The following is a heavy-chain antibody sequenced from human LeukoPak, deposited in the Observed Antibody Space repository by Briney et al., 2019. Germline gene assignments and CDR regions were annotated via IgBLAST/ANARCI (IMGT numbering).Heavy chain of an antibody. CDR2: INHSGST. CDR1: GGSFSGYY. V-gene: IGHV4-34*01. Sequence: SETLSLTCAVYGGSFSGYYWSWIRQPPGKGLEWMGEINHSGSTNYNPSLKSRVTISVDTSKNQFSLKLSSVTAADTAVYYCASGYCGGDCYSDYYYYGMDVWGQGTTVTVSS. CDR3: ASGYCGGDCYSDYYYYGMDV. D-gene: IGHD2-21*02. J-gene: IGHJ6*02.